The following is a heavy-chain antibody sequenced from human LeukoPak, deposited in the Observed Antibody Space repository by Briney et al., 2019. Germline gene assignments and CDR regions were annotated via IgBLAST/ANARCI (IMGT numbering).Heavy chain of an antibody. Sequence: ASVKVSCKASGGTFSSYAIRWVRQAPGQGLEWMGGIIPIFGTANYAQKFQGRVTITADESTSTASMELSSLRSEDTAVYYCARSWHCSSTSCYSDWFDPWGQGTLVTVSS. CDR2: IIPIFGTA. CDR3: ARSWHCSSTSCYSDWFDP. J-gene: IGHJ5*02. CDR1: GGTFSSYA. V-gene: IGHV1-69*13. D-gene: IGHD2-2*01.